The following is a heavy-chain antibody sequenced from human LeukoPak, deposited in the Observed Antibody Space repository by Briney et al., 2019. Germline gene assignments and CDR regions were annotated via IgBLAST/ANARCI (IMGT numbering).Heavy chain of an antibody. CDR3: ARDSSGYRDAFDI. CDR2: INHSGST. Sequence: SETLSLTCAVYGGSFSGYYWSWIRQPPGKGLEWIGEINHSGSTNYNPSLKSRVTISVDTSKNQFSLKLSSATAADTAVYYCARDSSGYRDAFDIWGQGTMVTVSS. CDR1: GGSFSGYY. J-gene: IGHJ3*02. D-gene: IGHD3-22*01. V-gene: IGHV4-34*01.